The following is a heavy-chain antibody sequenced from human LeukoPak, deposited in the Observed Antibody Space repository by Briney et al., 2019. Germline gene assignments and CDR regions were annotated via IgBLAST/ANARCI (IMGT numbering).Heavy chain of an antibody. CDR2: ISSSSSFI. CDR3: VRDWGYTGNFEF. J-gene: IGHJ4*02. V-gene: IGHV3-21*01. CDR1: GFTFSSYS. D-gene: IGHD5-12*01. Sequence: GGSLRLSCAASGFTFSSYSINWVPRSPGKGLEWVSSISSSSSFIAYADSVKGGFTISRDTAKNSVFLQMNSMRAEDTAVYYCVRDWGYTGNFEFWGQGTLVTVSS.